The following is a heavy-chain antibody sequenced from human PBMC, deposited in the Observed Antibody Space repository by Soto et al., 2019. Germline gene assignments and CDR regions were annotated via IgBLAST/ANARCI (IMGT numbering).Heavy chain of an antibody. Sequence: QVQLVQSGAEVKKPGASVKVPCKASGYTFTSYDINWVRQATGQGLEWMGWMNPNSGTTGYAQTFQGRVTMTRKTSISTSKMELSSLGSEDTAVYYCSREVNFTGRDVWRQETTVTVSS. CDR3: SREVNFTGRDV. J-gene: IGHJ6*02. D-gene: IGHD1-1*01. CDR1: GYTFTSYD. CDR2: MNPNSGTT. V-gene: IGHV1-8*01.